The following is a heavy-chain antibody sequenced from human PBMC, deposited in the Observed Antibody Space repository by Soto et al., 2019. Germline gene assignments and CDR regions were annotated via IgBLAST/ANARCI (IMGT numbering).Heavy chain of an antibody. CDR3: ERDLHDYISGIYYTVVYYYYAMDV. Sequence: GAPAKVSCKPSGGTFSSYAISWVRQPPGEGLEWMGGRIPIPATPNYAQKFPGRVTSTADEATSTAYMELSSLRSEETAVYYCERDLHDYISGIYYTVVYYYYAMDVCGQGTMLTVSS. J-gene: IGHJ6*02. CDR1: GGTFSSYA. V-gene: IGHV1-69*13. CDR2: RIPIPATP. D-gene: IGHD3-10*01.